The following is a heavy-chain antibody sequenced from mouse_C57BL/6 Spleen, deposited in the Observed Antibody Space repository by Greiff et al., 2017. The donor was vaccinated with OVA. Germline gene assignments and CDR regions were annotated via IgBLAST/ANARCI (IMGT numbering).Heavy chain of an antibody. D-gene: IGHD2-2*01. J-gene: IGHJ4*01. V-gene: IGHV5-6*01. Sequence: EVQLVESGGDLVKPGGSLKLSCAASGFTFSSYGMSWVRQTPDKRLEWVATISSGGSYTYYPDSVKGRFTISRDNAKNTLYLQMSSLKSEDTAMYYCARRLSSYYAMDYWGQGTSVTVSS. CDR2: ISSGGSYT. CDR1: GFTFSSYG. CDR3: ARRLSSYYAMDY.